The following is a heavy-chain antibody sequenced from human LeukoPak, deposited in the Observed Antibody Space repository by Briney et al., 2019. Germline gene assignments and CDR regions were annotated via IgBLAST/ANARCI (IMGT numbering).Heavy chain of an antibody. J-gene: IGHJ4*02. V-gene: IGHV3-48*03. CDR1: GSTFSNYE. CDR2: ISSSGSTT. Sequence: GGSLRLSCVVSGSTFSNYEMNWVRQAPGKGLEWVSYISSSGSTTYYADSVKGRFTISRDNAKNSLFLQMNSLRAEDTAVYFCARMFEFWGQGTLVTVSS. CDR3: ARMFEF.